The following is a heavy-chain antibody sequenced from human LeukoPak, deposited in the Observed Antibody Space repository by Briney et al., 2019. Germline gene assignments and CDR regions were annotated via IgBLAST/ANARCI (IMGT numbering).Heavy chain of an antibody. Sequence: PGGSLRLSCAASGFTFSNAWMSWVRQAPGKGLEWVSGFTRNDETTSYADSVKGRFTISRDNSRDPLYLQMNSLTAEDTAVYYCAKVKVVGYSTFDYWGQGTLVTVSP. CDR3: AKVKVVGYSTFDY. CDR1: GFTFSNAW. J-gene: IGHJ4*02. CDR2: FTRNDETT. D-gene: IGHD3-22*01. V-gene: IGHV3-23*01.